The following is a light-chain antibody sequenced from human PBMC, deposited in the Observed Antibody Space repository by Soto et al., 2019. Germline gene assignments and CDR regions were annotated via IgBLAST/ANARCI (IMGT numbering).Light chain of an antibody. CDR1: QSVSSSY. Sequence: EIVLTQSPGTLSLSPGERATLSCRASQSVSSSYLAWYQQKPGQAPRLLIYGASSRATGIPDRFSRSGSGTDLTLTISRLEPEDFAVYYCQQYGSSPVAFGQGTKLEIK. J-gene: IGKJ2*01. CDR3: QQYGSSPVA. CDR2: GAS. V-gene: IGKV3-20*01.